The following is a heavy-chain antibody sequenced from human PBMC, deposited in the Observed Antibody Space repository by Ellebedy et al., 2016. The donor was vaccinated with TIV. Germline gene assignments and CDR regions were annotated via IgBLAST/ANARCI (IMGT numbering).Heavy chain of an antibody. CDR3: AKDRSPIVVAEYGTFDY. V-gene: IGHV3-33*06. D-gene: IGHD3-22*01. J-gene: IGHJ4*02. Sequence: GESLKISXAASGFTFSSYGMHWVRQAPGKGLEWVAVIWYDGSNKYYADSVKGRFTISRDNSKNTLYLQMNSLRAEDTAVYYYAKDRSPIVVAEYGTFDYWGQGTLVTVSS. CDR1: GFTFSSYG. CDR2: IWYDGSNK.